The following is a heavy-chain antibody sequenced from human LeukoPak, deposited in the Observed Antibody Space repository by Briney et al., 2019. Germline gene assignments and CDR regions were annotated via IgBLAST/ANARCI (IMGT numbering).Heavy chain of an antibody. V-gene: IGHV3-30*02. CDR2: IRYDGSDK. J-gene: IGHJ4*02. CDR3: AKALSGSPPKPFDY. Sequence: GGSLRLXCVASGFTFSIYGMHWVRQTPGKGLEWVVFIRYDGSDKYYAESVKGRFTISRDNSKNTLYLLMNSLRAEDTAVYYCAKALSGSPPKPFDYWGQGTLVTVSS. CDR1: GFTFSIYG. D-gene: IGHD1-26*01.